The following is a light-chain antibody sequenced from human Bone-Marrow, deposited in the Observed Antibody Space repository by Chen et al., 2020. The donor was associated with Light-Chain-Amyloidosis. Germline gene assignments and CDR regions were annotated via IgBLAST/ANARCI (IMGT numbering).Light chain of an antibody. CDR2: EVS. V-gene: IGLV2-14*01. Sequence: QSALTQPASVSGSPGQSITISCTGTSSDVVGYNYVSWYQHHPGEAPKLMIYEVSNRPSGVSNRFSGSKSGNTASLTISGLQAEDEADYYCSSCTSRSTRVFGGGTKLTVL. J-gene: IGLJ3*02. CDR3: SSCTSRSTRV. CDR1: SSDVVGYNY.